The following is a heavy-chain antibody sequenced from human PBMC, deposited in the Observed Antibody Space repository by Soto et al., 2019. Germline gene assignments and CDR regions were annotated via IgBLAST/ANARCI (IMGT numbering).Heavy chain of an antibody. CDR2: INHSGST. CDR1: GGSFSGYY. CDR3: ARGETYCGGDCYSDFDY. D-gene: IGHD2-21*02. V-gene: IGHV4-34*01. Sequence: TSETLSLTCAVYGGSFSGYYWSWIRQPPGKGLEWIGEINHSGSTNYNPSLKSRVTISVDTSKNQFSLKLSSVTAADTAVYYCARGETYCGGDCYSDFDYWGQETLVTVSS. J-gene: IGHJ4*02.